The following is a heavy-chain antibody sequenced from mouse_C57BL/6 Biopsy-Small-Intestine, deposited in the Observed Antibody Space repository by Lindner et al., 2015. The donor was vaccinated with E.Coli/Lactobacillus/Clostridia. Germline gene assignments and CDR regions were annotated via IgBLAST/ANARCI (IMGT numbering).Heavy chain of an antibody. CDR1: GYAFTNYL. Sequence: VQLQESGAVLVRPGTSVKVSCKASGYAFTNYLIEWVKQRPGQGLEWIGVINPGGGGTQYNEKFKDKATLTADKSSNTAYMQLSSLTSEDSAVYFCAREGVTSWFAYWGQGTLVTVSA. D-gene: IGHD2-5*01. CDR3: AREGVTSWFAY. CDR2: INPGGGGT. J-gene: IGHJ3*01. V-gene: IGHV1-54*01.